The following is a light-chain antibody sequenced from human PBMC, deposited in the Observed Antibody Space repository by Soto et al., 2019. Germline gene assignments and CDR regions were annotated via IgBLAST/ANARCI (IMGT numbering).Light chain of an antibody. CDR2: AAS. CDR3: HQYNNWLALT. V-gene: IGKV1-5*01. J-gene: IGKJ4*01. CDR1: QSISSW. Sequence: DIQMNQSPSTLSASVGDRVTITCRASQSISSWLALYQQKPGKAPKLLIYAASSLQSGVPSRFSGSGSGTDFTLTISSLQPEDSAVYYCHQYNNWLALTFGGGTKVDIK.